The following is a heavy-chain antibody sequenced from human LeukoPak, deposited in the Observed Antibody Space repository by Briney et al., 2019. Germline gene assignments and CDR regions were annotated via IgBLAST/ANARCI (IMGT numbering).Heavy chain of an antibody. Sequence: VASVKVSCKASGYTFTGYYMHWVRQAPGQGLEWMGGIIPIFGSANYAQKFQGRVTITADESTSTAYMELRSLRSDDTAVYYCARERSGGSSDNFDYWGQGTLVTVSS. CDR3: ARERSGGSSDNFDY. D-gene: IGHD2-15*01. CDR2: IIPIFGSA. CDR1: GYTFTGYY. J-gene: IGHJ4*02. V-gene: IGHV1-69*13.